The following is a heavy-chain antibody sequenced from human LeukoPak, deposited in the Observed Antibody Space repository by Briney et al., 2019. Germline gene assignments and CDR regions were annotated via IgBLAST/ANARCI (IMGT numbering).Heavy chain of an antibody. D-gene: IGHD1-7*01. CDR2: IYYSGST. CDR1: GGSISSYY. Sequence: VKPSETLSLTCTVSGGSISSYYWSWIRQPPGKGLEWIGYIYYSGSTNYNPSLKSRVTISVDTSKNQFSLKLSSVTAADTAVYYCARDRETGTFDYWGQGTLVTVSS. V-gene: IGHV4-59*01. CDR3: ARDRETGTFDY. J-gene: IGHJ4*02.